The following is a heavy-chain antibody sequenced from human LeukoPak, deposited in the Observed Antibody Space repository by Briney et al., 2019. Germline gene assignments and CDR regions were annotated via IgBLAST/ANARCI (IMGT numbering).Heavy chain of an antibody. D-gene: IGHD1-7*01. CDR3: ARGTTHFDY. J-gene: IGHJ4*02. CDR2: INHSGST. Sequence: GSLRLSCAASGFTFSNYAMSWIRQPPGKGLEWIGEINHSGSTNYNPSLKSRVTISVDTSKNQFSLKLSSVTAADTAVYYCARGTTHFDYWGQGTLVTVSS. V-gene: IGHV4-34*01. CDR1: GFTFSNYA.